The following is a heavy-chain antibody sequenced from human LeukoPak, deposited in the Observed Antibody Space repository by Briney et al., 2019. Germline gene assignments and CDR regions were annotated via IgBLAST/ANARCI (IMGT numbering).Heavy chain of an antibody. V-gene: IGHV3-21*01. D-gene: IGHD6-6*01. CDR2: ISSSSSYI. J-gene: IGHJ6*03. CDR1: GFDFDNYA. Sequence: PGGSLRLSCAAPGFDFDNYAMNWVRQAPGKGLEWVSSISSSSSYIYYADSVKGRFTISRDNAKNSLYLQMNSLRAEDTAVYYCARGGQLVIGGYYYYYMDVWGKGTTVTVSS. CDR3: ARGGQLVIGGYYYYYMDV.